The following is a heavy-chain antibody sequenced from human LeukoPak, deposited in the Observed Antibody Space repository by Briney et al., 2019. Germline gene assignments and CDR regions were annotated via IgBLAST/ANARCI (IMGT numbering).Heavy chain of an antibody. D-gene: IGHD3-10*01. CDR1: GFTFSSYW. CDR3: ARYYYGSGPPRNWFDP. V-gene: IGHV3-7*04. CDR2: IKQEGWEK. J-gene: IGHJ5*02. Sequence: PGGSLRLSCAASGFTFSSYWMSWGRQASGKGLEWVANIKQEGWEKFYVDSVKGRFTNSRDNAKNSLYLQMSSLRAEDTAVYYCARYYYGSGPPRNWFDPWGQGTLVTVSS.